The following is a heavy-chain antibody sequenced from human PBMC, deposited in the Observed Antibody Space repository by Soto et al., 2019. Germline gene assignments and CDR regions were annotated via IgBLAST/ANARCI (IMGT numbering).Heavy chain of an antibody. CDR2: IWYDGSNK. CDR3: ASPTKEQVAFDI. J-gene: IGHJ3*02. Sequence: GGSLRLSCAASGFTFSSYGMHWVRQAPGKGLEWVAVIWYDGSNKYYADSVKGRFTISRDNSKNTLYLQMNSLRAEDTAVYYCASPTKEQVAFDIWGQGTMVTGSS. V-gene: IGHV3-33*01. CDR1: GFTFSSYG.